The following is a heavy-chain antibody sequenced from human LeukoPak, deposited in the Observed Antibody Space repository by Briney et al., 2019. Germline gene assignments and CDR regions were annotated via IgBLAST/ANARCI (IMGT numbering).Heavy chain of an antibody. CDR2: INYSGNT. V-gene: IGHV4-39*01. J-gene: IGHJ4*02. CDR1: GGSISRSSYY. Sequence: SETLSLTCTVSGGSISRSSYYWGWIRQPPGMGLEWIGSINYSGNTYYNPSLKSRVTVSVDTSKNQFSLKLSSATAADTAVYYCASEVGTLSYWGQGTLVTVSS. CDR3: ASEVGTLSY. D-gene: IGHD4-23*01.